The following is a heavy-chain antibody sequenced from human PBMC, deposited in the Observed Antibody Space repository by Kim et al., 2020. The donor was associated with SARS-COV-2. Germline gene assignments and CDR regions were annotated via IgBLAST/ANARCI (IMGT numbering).Heavy chain of an antibody. V-gene: IGHV4-34*01. J-gene: IGHJ6*02. D-gene: IGHD1-26*01. Sequence: KSRVTISVDTSKTQFSLKLSSVTAADTAVYYCARGRHRVGATRNYYGMDVWGQGTTVTVSS. CDR3: ARGRHRVGATRNYYGMDV.